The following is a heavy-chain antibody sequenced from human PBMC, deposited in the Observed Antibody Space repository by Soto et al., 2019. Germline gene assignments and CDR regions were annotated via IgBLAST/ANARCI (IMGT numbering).Heavy chain of an antibody. Sequence: EVHLVESGGGLVQPGGSLRLSCAASGFTVSSKYMSWVRQAPGKGLEWVSLIKSGGSTYYADSVKGRFTISRDTSENTVHLQMDSLRAEDTAVYYCAREDVLCDGGRCYGVPLDVWGTGTTVNVSS. D-gene: IGHD2-15*01. CDR2: IKSGGST. CDR1: GFTVSSKY. J-gene: IGHJ6*04. CDR3: AREDVLCDGGRCYGVPLDV. V-gene: IGHV3-66*01.